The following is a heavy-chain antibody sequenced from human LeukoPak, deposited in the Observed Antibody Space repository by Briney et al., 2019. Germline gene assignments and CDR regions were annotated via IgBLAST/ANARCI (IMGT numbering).Heavy chain of an antibody. CDR2: ISSWSSFI. V-gene: IGHV3-21*01. CDR1: GFAFDTYS. CDR3: ARAGSTNSWFDP. Sequence: PGGSLRLSCAASGFAFDTYSMTRVRQAPGKGLEWVSSISSWSSFIYSADSVTGRFTISRDNAKNSLYLQMNSLRAEDTAVYYCARAGSTNSWFDPWGQGTLVIVSS. J-gene: IGHJ5*02. D-gene: IGHD2-2*01.